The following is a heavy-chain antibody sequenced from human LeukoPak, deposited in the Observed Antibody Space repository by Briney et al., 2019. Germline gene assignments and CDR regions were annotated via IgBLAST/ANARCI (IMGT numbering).Heavy chain of an antibody. J-gene: IGHJ6*03. CDR3: ARGSGVAYYYYSMDV. CDR2: ISSSGSII. D-gene: IGHD3-3*01. Sequence: PGGSLRLSCAASGFTFSDYYMSWIRQAPGKGLEWVSYISSSGSIIYYADSVKGRFTISRDNAKNSLYLQMNSLRAEDTAVYYCARGSGVAYYYYSMDVWGKGTTVTISS. V-gene: IGHV3-11*04. CDR1: GFTFSDYY.